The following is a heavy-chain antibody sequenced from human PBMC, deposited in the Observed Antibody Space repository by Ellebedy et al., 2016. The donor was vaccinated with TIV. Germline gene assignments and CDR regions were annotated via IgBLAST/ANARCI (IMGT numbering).Heavy chain of an antibody. CDR3: AAGTGRTDFDY. CDR2: IKSKTDYATR. Sequence: GESLKISXAASGFTFSNAWMSWVRQAPGKGLEWVGRIKSKTDYATRDYAAPLKGRFSISRDDSKNTVYLQMNSPETEDTAVYYCAAGTGRTDFDYWGQGTLVTVSS. D-gene: IGHD2-15*01. CDR1: GFTFSNAW. J-gene: IGHJ4*02. V-gene: IGHV3-15*01.